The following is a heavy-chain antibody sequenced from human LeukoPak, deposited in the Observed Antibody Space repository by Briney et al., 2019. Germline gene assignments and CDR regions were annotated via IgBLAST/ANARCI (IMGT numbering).Heavy chain of an antibody. Sequence: GGSLRLSCAASGFTFRTYGMHWVRQAPGKGLEWAAVILYDGSNKYYTDSVKGRFTISRDNSKNTLYLQMNSLRAEDTAVYYCARGTRYDSSGYYSQDLDYWGQGTLVTVSS. CDR3: ARGTRYDSSGYYSQDLDY. CDR1: GFTFRTYG. CDR2: ILYDGSNK. V-gene: IGHV3-33*01. D-gene: IGHD3-22*01. J-gene: IGHJ4*02.